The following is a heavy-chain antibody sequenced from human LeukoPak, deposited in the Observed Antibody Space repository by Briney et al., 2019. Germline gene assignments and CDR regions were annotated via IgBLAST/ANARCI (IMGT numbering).Heavy chain of an antibody. J-gene: IGHJ4*02. CDR3: ARGSTYYDSSGQVPFDY. CDR2: ISGSSSTI. CDR1: GFTFSNYS. D-gene: IGHD3-22*01. V-gene: IGHV3-48*01. Sequence: GGSLRLSCAASGFTFSNYSMNWVRQAPGKGLEWGSYISGSSSTIYYADSVKGRFTISRDNGKNTLYLQMNSLRAEDTAVYYCARGSTYYDSSGQVPFDYWGQGTLVTVSS.